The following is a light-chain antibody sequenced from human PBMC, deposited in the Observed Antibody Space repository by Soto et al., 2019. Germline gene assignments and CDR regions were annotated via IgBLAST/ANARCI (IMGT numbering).Light chain of an antibody. CDR2: AAS. CDR3: QQSYSSHPT. Sequence: DIQMTQSPSSLSASVEDRVIITCRASQSISNHLNWYQQKPGKAPKLLIFAASSLQSGVPSRFSGSRSGQDLNLTISSLQPEDFATYYCQQSYSSHPTFGQGTKVDIK. V-gene: IGKV1-39*01. CDR1: QSISNH. J-gene: IGKJ1*01.